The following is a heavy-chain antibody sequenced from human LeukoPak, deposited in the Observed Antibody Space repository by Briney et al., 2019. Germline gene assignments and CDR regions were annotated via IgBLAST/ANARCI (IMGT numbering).Heavy chain of an antibody. CDR2: IWYDGSDK. V-gene: IGHV3-33*08. CDR1: GFTFSSYA. CDR3: ARALPLAYCGGDCLGY. Sequence: GRSLRLSCAASGFTFSSYAMHWVRQAPGKGLEWVAVIWYDGSDKYYADSVKGRFTISRDNSKNTLYLQMNSLRAEDTAVYYCARALPLAYCGGDCLGYWGQGTLVTVSS. J-gene: IGHJ4*02. D-gene: IGHD2-21*01.